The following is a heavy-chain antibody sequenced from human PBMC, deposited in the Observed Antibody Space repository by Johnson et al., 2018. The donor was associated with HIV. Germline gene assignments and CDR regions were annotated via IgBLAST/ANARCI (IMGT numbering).Heavy chain of an antibody. J-gene: IGHJ3*02. CDR2: ISYDGSNK. D-gene: IGHD6-6*01. Sequence: QMQLVESGGGVVQPGRSLRLSCAASGFTFSSYAMHWVRQAPGKGLEWVAVISYDGSNKYYVDSVKGRFTISRDNAKNSLYLQMNSLRAEDTAVYYCARDRGAARDAFDIWGQGTMVTVSS. CDR1: GFTFSSYA. CDR3: ARDRGAARDAFDI. V-gene: IGHV3-30-3*01.